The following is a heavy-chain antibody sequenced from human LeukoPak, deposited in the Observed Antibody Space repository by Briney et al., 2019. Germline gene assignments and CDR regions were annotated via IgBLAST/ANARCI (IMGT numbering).Heavy chain of an antibody. D-gene: IGHD3-22*01. CDR3: ARGYYDSSGYYYSSPYYYYYYYMDV. CDR1: GFTFDDYG. Sequence: GGSLRLSCAASGFTFDDYGMSWVRHAPGKGLEWVSGISWSGGNTGYADSVKGRFTISRDNAKNSLYLQMNSLRAEDTAVYYCARGYYDSSGYYYSSPYYYYYYYMDVWGKGTTVTVSS. J-gene: IGHJ6*03. CDR2: ISWSGGNT. V-gene: IGHV3-20*04.